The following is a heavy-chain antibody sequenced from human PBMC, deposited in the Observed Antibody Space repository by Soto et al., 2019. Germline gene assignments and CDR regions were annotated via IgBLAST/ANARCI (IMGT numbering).Heavy chain of an antibody. Sequence: ASVEVSCKASGYTFTSYGISWVRQAPGQGLEWMGWISAYNGNTNYAQKLQGRVTMTTDTSTSTAYMELRSLRSDDTAVYYCARDYVVAATPVYFDYWGQGTLVTVSS. CDR3: ARDYVVAATPVYFDY. CDR2: ISAYNGNT. V-gene: IGHV1-18*01. CDR1: GYTFTSYG. J-gene: IGHJ4*02. D-gene: IGHD2-15*01.